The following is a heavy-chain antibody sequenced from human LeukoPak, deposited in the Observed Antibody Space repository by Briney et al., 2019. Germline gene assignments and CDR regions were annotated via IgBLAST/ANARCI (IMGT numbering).Heavy chain of an antibody. D-gene: IGHD6-19*01. J-gene: IGHJ4*02. V-gene: IGHV3-30*04. CDR1: GFTFSSYA. CDR3: AREEYGSAWPNIDY. Sequence: QAGGSLRLSCAASGFTFSSYAMHWVRQAPGKGLEWVAVISYDGSNKYYADSVKGRFTFSRDNAKNTLILQMNSLRTEDTAVYYCAREEYGSAWPNIDYWGQGTLVTVSS. CDR2: ISYDGSNK.